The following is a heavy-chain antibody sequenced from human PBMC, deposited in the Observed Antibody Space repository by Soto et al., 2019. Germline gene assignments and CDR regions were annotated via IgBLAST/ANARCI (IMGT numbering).Heavy chain of an antibody. CDR2: INPSGGST. Sequence: QVQLVQSGAEVKKPGASVKVSCKASGYTFTSYYMHWVRQAPGQGLEWMGIINPSGGSTSYAQKFQGRVPMTRDTSTSPVYMGLSSLRSEDTAVYYCARGGAAALRGGDWFDPWGQGTLVTVSS. CDR3: ARGGAAALRGGDWFDP. D-gene: IGHD6-13*01. V-gene: IGHV1-46*01. CDR1: GYTFTSYY. J-gene: IGHJ5*02.